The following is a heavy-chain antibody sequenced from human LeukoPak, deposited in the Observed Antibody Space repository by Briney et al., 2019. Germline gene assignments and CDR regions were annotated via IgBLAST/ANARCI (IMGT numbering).Heavy chain of an antibody. V-gene: IGHV3-30-3*01. J-gene: IGHJ4*02. CDR2: IPYDGSNK. Sequence: GGSLRLSCAASGFTFSRNTLHWVRQAPGKGLEWVAVIPYDGSNKYSAEPVKGRFTVSRDNSRNTMYLQMNSLRTEDTAVYYCAREENSLDYWGQGTLVTVSS. D-gene: IGHD5-18*01. CDR3: AREENSLDY. CDR1: GFTFSRNT.